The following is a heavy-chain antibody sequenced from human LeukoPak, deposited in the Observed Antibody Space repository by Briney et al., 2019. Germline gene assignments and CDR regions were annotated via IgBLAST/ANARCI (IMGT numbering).Heavy chain of an antibody. V-gene: IGHV3-23*01. CDR1: GFTFSSYA. Sequence: GGSLRLSCAASGFTFSSYAMSWVRQAPGKGLEWVSAISGSGGSTYYADSVKGRFTISRDNSKNTLYLQMNSLRAEDTAVYYCAKFGGYSSSWYEEATFYYYYYYMDVWGKGTTVTISS. D-gene: IGHD6-13*01. CDR2: ISGSGGST. J-gene: IGHJ6*03. CDR3: AKFGGYSSSWYEEATFYYYYYYMDV.